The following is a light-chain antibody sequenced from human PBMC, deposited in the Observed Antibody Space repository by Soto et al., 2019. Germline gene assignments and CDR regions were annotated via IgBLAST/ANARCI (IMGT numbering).Light chain of an antibody. CDR2: AAS. CDR3: QQSYSTPRT. J-gene: IGKJ1*01. V-gene: IGKV1-39*01. Sequence: DIQMPQSPSSLSASVRDRVTITCRASQSISSSLNWYQQKPGKAPKLLIYAASSLQSGVPSRFSGSGSRTDFTLTISSLQPEDFATYYCQQSYSTPRTFGQGTKVEIK. CDR1: QSISSS.